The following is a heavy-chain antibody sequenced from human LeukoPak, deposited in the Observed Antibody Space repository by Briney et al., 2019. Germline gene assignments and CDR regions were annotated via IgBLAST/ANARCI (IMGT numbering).Heavy chain of an antibody. Sequence: PGGSLRLSCAASGLTFSTYWMHWVRQAPGKGLVWVSRINSDGSSIRYADSVKGRFTISRDNAKKTLYLQMNSLRAEDTAVYHCARSHYYDSSGQFYYYYGMDVWGQGTTVTVSS. CDR1: GLTFSTYW. CDR2: INSDGSSI. V-gene: IGHV3-74*01. J-gene: IGHJ6*02. D-gene: IGHD3-22*01. CDR3: ARSHYYDSSGQFYYYYGMDV.